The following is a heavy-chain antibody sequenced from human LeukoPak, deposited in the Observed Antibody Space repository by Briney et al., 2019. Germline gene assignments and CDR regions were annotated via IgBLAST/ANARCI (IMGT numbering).Heavy chain of an antibody. CDR3: AKGAGGGYSYGPVDY. J-gene: IGHJ4*02. CDR1: GFIFSHYG. Sequence: GGSLKLSCAASGFIFSHYGMSWVRQAPGKGLEWVSAISGSGGSTYYADSVKGRFTISRDNSKNTLYLQMNSLRAEDTAVYYCAKGAGGGYSYGPVDYWGQGTLVTVSS. V-gene: IGHV3-23*01. D-gene: IGHD5-18*01. CDR2: ISGSGGST.